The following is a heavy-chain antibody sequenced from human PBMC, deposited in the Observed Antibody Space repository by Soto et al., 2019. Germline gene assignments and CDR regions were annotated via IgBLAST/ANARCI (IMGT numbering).Heavy chain of an antibody. CDR3: ARDQVSSSWYGYYSYYGMDF. V-gene: IGHV6-1*01. CDR2: TYYRSKWYN. Sequence: SETLSLTCAISGDSASSNSAAWNWIRQSPSRGLEWLGRTYYRSKWYNDYAVSVKSRITINPDTSKNQFSLQLNSVTPEDTAVYYCARDQVSSSWYGYYSYYGMDFWGQATTVTVSS. D-gene: IGHD6-13*01. J-gene: IGHJ6*02. CDR1: GDSASSNSAA.